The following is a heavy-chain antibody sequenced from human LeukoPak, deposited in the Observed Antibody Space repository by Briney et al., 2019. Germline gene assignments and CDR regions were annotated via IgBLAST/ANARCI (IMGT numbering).Heavy chain of an antibody. V-gene: IGHV4-34*01. CDR2: INHSGST. J-gene: IGHJ4*02. D-gene: IGHD6-19*01. CDR3: ARLPRAYSSGWYYFDC. Sequence: SETLSLTCAVYGGSFSGYYWSWIRQPPGKGLEWIGEINHSGSTNYNPSLKSRVTISVDASKNQFSLKLSSVTAADTAVYYCARLPRAYSSGWYYFDCWGQGTLVTVSS. CDR1: GGSFSGYY.